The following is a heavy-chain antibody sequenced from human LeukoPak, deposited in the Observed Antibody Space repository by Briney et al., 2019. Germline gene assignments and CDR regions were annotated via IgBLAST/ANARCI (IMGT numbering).Heavy chain of an antibody. CDR1: GGSISSGDYY. J-gene: IGHJ4*02. D-gene: IGHD3-22*01. CDR2: IYYSGST. CDR3: ARDSSGYQGFDY. Sequence: SETLSLTCTVSGGSISSGDYYWSWISQPPGKGLEWIGYIYYSGSTYYNPSLKSRVTISVDTSKNQFSLKLSSVTAADTAVYYCARDSSGYQGFDYWGQGTLVTVSS. V-gene: IGHV4-30-4*01.